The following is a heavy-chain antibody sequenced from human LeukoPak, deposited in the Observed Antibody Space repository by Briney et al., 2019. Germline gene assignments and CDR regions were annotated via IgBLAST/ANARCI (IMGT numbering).Heavy chain of an antibody. V-gene: IGHV3-48*01. J-gene: IGHJ4*02. CDR3: ARETRIAAAGTGFDY. D-gene: IGHD6-13*01. CDR1: GFTFSSYS. CDR2: ISSSSSTR. Sequence: GSQRLSCAASGFTFSSYSMNWVRQAPGKGLEWVSHISSSSSTRYYADSVKGRFTLSRDNAKNSLYLQMNSLRAEDTAVYYCARETRIAAAGTGFDYWGQGTLVTVSS.